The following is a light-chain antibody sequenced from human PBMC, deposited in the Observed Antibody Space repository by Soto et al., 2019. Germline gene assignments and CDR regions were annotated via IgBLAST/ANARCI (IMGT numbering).Light chain of an antibody. Sequence: DIPMTQSPSSLSASVGDRVTIPCRASQGINTDVAWYQQKPGKVPKLLIYAASTLQSGVPSRFSGSGSGTDFTLTIRSLQAEDVATYYCQEYKVAHFTFGPGTKV. V-gene: IGKV1-27*01. J-gene: IGKJ3*01. CDR2: AAS. CDR3: QEYKVAHFT. CDR1: QGINTD.